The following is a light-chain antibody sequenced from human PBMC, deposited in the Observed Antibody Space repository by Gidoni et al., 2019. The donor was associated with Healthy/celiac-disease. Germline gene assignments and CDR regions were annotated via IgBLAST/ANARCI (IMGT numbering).Light chain of an antibody. J-gene: IGKJ1*01. Sequence: VLTQQPGTLSSSPGERTTLLCRASQSVISSYLAWYQQKPGQAPRLLIYGASSRATGLPDRFSGSGSGTDFTLTISRLEPEDFAVYYCQQYGSSPPWTFGQGTQVEIK. V-gene: IGKV3-20*01. CDR2: GAS. CDR3: QQYGSSPPWT. CDR1: QSVISSY.